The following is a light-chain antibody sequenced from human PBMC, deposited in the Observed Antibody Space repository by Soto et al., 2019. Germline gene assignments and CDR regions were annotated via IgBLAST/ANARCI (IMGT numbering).Light chain of an antibody. CDR1: SSDVGYYNY. V-gene: IGLV2-14*01. CDR3: NSYTSSKTWV. Sequence: QSVLTQPASVSGSPGQSITISCTGTSSDVGYYNYVSWYQQHPGKAPKLLIYEVRNRPSGVSDRFSGSKSGNTASLTISGLQADDEADYYCNSYTSSKTWVFGGGTKLTVL. J-gene: IGLJ3*02. CDR2: EVR.